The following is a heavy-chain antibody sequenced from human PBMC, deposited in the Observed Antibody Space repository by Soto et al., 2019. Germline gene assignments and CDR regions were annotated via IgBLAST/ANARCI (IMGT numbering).Heavy chain of an antibody. CDR1: GSSLMTKRVG. CDR2: IYRDDDR. Sequence: ESGPELGKHTRSVALACSVCGSSLMTKRVGVGWFRQPPGKALEWLALIYRDDDRRYRPSLKSRVTITKDNSKNQVFLTMTNMDPMDTGTYYCAQTVTRGSFWEAFNYWGQGSLVTVSS. J-gene: IGHJ4*02. V-gene: IGHV2-5*02. D-gene: IGHD3-10*01. CDR3: AQTVTRGSFWEAFNY.